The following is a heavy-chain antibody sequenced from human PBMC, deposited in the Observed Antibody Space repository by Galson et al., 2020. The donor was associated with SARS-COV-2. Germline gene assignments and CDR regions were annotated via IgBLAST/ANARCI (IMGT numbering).Heavy chain of an antibody. Sequence: SETLSLTCAVSGDSISPYFWNWIRQAPGKRLEWLGYIYYSGTADYNPSLKSRVTFSVDTSKNEVYLQLRSVTAADTAVYYCARRGGDSWGQGTLVTVSS. V-gene: IGHV4-59*08. CDR2: IYYSGTA. D-gene: IGHD2-15*01. CDR1: GDSISPYF. J-gene: IGHJ5*01. CDR3: ARRGGDS.